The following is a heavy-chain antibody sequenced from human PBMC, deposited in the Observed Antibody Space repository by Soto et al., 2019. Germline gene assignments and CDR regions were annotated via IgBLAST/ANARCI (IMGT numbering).Heavy chain of an antibody. Sequence: KSGPTLVNPTQTLTLTCTFSGFSLSTSGVGVGWIRQPPGKALEWLALIYWNDEKRYSPSLKSRLTITKDTSKNQVALTMTNMDPVDTATYYCAHRGTNSKDALYYYYYAMDVWGQGTKVTVSS. V-gene: IGHV2-5*01. J-gene: IGHJ6*02. CDR3: AHRGTNSKDALYYYYYAMDV. CDR1: GFSLSTSGVG. CDR2: IYWNDEK. D-gene: IGHD4-4*01.